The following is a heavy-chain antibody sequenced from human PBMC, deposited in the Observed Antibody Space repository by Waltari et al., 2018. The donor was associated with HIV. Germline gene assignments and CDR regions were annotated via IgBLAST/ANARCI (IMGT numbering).Heavy chain of an antibody. CDR2: IDPNTGAT. D-gene: IGHD3-22*01. CDR3: ARDGKRALLYHDSCGYDY. Sequence: QVQLVQSGAEVKKPGASVKVSCKASGYTFDGYYIHWVRQAPGQGLEWLGWIDPNTGATKYGQKFQGRVTMTRDTSISTTYMEVSSLRSDDTAVYYCARDGKRALLYHDSCGYDYWGQGTLVTVSS. V-gene: IGHV1-2*02. J-gene: IGHJ4*02. CDR1: GYTFDGYY.